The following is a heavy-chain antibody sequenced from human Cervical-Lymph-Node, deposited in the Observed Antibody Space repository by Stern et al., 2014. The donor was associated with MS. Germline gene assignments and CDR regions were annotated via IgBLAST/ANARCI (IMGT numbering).Heavy chain of an antibody. D-gene: IGHD6-19*01. J-gene: IGHJ4*02. Sequence: VQLVESGGGLVQPGGSLRLSCAASRFPFSPYWMHWVRQTPGKGLVWGSLIKSGGSEIECADFAKGRFTISRDSAKNTLYLQMNSLRVEDTAVYFGAGGSGWTHDFWGQGTLVTVSS. CDR1: RFPFSPYW. CDR3: AGGSGWTHDF. V-gene: IGHV3-74*02. CDR2: IKSGGSEI.